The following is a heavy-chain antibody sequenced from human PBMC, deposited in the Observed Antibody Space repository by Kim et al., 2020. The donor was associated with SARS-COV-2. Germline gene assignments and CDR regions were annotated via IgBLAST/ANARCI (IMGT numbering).Heavy chain of an antibody. CDR1: GFTFSGSA. CDR2: IRSKANSHAT. D-gene: IGHD6-13*01. J-gene: IGHJ4*02. CDR3: TLRYSSSWYYFDY. V-gene: IGHV3-73*01. Sequence: GGSLRLSCAASGFTFSGSAMHWVRQASGKGLEWVGRIRSKANSHATAYAASVKGRFTISRDDSKNTAYLQMNSLKTEDTAVYYCTLRYSSSWYYFDYWGQGTLVTVSS.